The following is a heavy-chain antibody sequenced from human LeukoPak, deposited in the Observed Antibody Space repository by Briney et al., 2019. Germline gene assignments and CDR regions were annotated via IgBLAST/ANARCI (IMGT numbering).Heavy chain of an antibody. V-gene: IGHV3-7*01. CDR3: ARDRALGY. CDR2: MRRDGSEK. D-gene: IGHD3-16*01. J-gene: IGHJ4*02. CDR1: GFTFSSYW. Sequence: PGGSLRLSCAASGFTFSSYWMSWVRQAPGKGLEWVANMRRDGSEKYYVDSVRGRFTISRDNVKNSLYLQMNSLRAEDTAVYYCARDRALGYCGQGTLVTVSS.